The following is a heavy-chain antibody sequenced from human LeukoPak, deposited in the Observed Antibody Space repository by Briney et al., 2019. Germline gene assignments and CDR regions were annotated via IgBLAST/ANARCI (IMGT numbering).Heavy chain of an antibody. V-gene: IGHV1-18*01. J-gene: IGHJ4*02. Sequence: ASVRVSCKASGYPFITYAISWVRQAPGQGLEWMGWISAYNGNTNYAQKLQGRVTMTTDTSTSTAYMELRSLRSDDTAVYYCARGGQPRGDHFDYWGQGTLVTVSS. CDR2: ISAYNGNT. CDR1: GYPFITYA. CDR3: ARGGQPRGDHFDY. D-gene: IGHD3-16*01.